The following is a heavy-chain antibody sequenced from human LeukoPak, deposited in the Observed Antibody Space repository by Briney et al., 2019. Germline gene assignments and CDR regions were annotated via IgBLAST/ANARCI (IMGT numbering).Heavy chain of an antibody. CDR3: AKAGSYSASWYCDC. D-gene: IGHD6-13*01. J-gene: IGHJ4*02. V-gene: IGHV3-23*01. CDR1: GFTFSSYE. Sequence: GGSLRLSCAASGFTFSSYEMNWVRQAPGKGLEWVAAISGSGDYTLSADSVKGRFTISRDNSNNTLSLQMNSLRADDTAVYYCAKAGSYSASWYCDCWGQGTLVTVSS. CDR2: ISGSGDYT.